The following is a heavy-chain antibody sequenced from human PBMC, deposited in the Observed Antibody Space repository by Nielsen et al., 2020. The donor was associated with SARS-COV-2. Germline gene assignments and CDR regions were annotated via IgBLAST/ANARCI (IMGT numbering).Heavy chain of an antibody. CDR2: ISSGSSTI. J-gene: IGHJ4*02. CDR3: ASWSKG. V-gene: IGHV3-48*01. CDR1: GFTFSSYW. Sequence: GESLKISCAASGFTFSSYWMSWVRQAPGKGLEWVSYISSGSSTIYYADSVRGRFTISRDNAKNSLYLQMNSLRAEDMAVYYCASWSKGWGQGTLVTVSS.